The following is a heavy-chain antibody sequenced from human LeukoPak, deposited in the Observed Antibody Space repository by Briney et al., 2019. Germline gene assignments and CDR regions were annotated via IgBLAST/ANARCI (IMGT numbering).Heavy chain of an antibody. CDR3: AKGDSITMVRGVPRFDY. J-gene: IGHJ4*02. CDR1: TFTFSRYW. V-gene: IGHV3-74*01. D-gene: IGHD3-10*01. CDR2: INSDGSWT. Sequence: HPGGSLRLSCAASTFTFSRYWMHWVRQAPGKGLVWVSHINSDGSWTSYADSVKGRFTISKDNAKNTVYLQMNSLRAEDTAVYYCAKGDSITMVRGVPRFDYWGQGTLVTVSS.